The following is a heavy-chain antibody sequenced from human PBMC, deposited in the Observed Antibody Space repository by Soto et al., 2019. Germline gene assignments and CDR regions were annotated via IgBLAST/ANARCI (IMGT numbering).Heavy chain of an antibody. CDR2: INHSGST. CDR3: ARAVTRSFSNWFDP. Sequence: PSETLSLTCTVSGDSISSSRYYWGWVRQPPGKGLEWIGEINHSGSTNYNPSLKSRVTISVDTSKNQFSLKLSSVTAADTAVYYCARAVTRSFSNWFDPWGQGTLVTVSS. D-gene: IGHD2-2*01. CDR1: GDSISSSRYY. J-gene: IGHJ5*02. V-gene: IGHV4-39*07.